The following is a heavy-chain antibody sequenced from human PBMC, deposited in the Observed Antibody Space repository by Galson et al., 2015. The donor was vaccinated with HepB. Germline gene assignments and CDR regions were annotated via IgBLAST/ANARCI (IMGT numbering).Heavy chain of an antibody. Sequence: SVKVSCKASGYTFTSYDINWVRQATGRGLEWMGWMNPNSGNTGYAQKFQGRVTMTRNTSISTAYMELSSLRSEDTAVYYCARGPVYDFWSGYYVPPPDYWGQGTLVTVSS. J-gene: IGHJ4*02. CDR2: MNPNSGNT. V-gene: IGHV1-8*01. CDR3: ARGPVYDFWSGYYVPPPDY. D-gene: IGHD3-3*01. CDR1: GYTFTSYD.